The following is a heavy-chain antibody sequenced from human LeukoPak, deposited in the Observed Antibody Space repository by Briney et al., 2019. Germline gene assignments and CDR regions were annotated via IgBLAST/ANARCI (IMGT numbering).Heavy chain of an antibody. CDR2: IRYDGSNK. V-gene: IGHV3-30*02. J-gene: IGHJ5*02. D-gene: IGHD2-21*01. CDR1: GFTFSSYG. Sequence: PGGSLRLSCAASGFTFSSYGMHWVRQAPGKGLEWVAFIRYDGSNKYYADSVKGRFTISRDNSKNTLYLQMNSLRAEDTAVYYCAKNRASPSILWWWTSFDPWGQGTLVTVSS. CDR3: AKNRASPSILWWWTSFDP.